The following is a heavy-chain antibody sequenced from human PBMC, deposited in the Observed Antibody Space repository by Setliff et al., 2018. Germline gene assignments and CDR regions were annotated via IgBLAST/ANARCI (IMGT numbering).Heavy chain of an antibody. CDR2: INPSSGRT. CDR1: GYTFTSHY. CDR3: ARALYSYDFDY. J-gene: IGHJ4*02. V-gene: IGHV1-46*01. D-gene: IGHD5-18*01. Sequence: ASVKVSCKASGYTFTSHYMHWVRQAPGLGLEWMGTINPSSGRTSYARKFQGRVTMTRDTSTSTVYMDMSSLRSEDTAVYYCARALYSYDFDYWGQGTLVTVSS.